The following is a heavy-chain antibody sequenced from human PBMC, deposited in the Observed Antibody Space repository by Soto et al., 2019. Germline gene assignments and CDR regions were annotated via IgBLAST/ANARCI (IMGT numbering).Heavy chain of an antibody. Sequence: LALTCTVSGGSISGDYWSWIRQPAGKGLEWIGRIYISENTHYNPSLRSRVSMSLDTSKNQLSLNLSSVTAADTAVYYCARGVGRSSWTSFDSWGLGTLVIVSS. CDR3: ARGVGRSSWTSFDS. J-gene: IGHJ4*02. CDR1: GGSISGDY. V-gene: IGHV4-4*07. CDR2: IYISENT. D-gene: IGHD6-13*01.